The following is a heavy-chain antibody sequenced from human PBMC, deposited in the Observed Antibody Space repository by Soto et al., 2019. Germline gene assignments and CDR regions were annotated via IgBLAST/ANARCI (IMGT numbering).Heavy chain of an antibody. CDR1: GFTFNDYY. CDR3: AKLTAA. CDR2: ISSSGATV. Sequence: GGSLRLSCAASGFTFNDYYMSWIRHAPGKGLEWVSNISSSGATVYYADSVKGRFTISRDNAKKSVYLQMNSLRDEDTAVYYCAKLTAAWGQGTLVTVSS. J-gene: IGHJ4*02. V-gene: IGHV3-11*01. D-gene: IGHD6-13*01.